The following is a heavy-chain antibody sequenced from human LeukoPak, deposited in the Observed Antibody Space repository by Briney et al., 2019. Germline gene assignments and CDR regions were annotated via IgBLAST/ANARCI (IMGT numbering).Heavy chain of an antibody. J-gene: IGHJ4*02. CDR1: GFTFSSYS. CDR3: ARGYGSGSYYNVYFDY. Sequence: GGSLRLSCAASGFTFSSYSMNWVRQAPGKGLEWVSSISSSSYIYYADSVKGRFTISRDNAKNSLYLQMNSLRAEDTAVYYCARGYGSGSYYNVYFDYWGQGTLVTVSS. V-gene: IGHV3-21*01. D-gene: IGHD3-10*01. CDR2: ISSSSYI.